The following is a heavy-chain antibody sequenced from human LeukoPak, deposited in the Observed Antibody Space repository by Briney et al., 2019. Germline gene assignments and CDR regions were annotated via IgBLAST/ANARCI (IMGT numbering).Heavy chain of an antibody. CDR2: NYYSGST. J-gene: IGHJ3*02. Sequence: SRTLSLTCTVSGGSISSGGYYWSWIRQHPGKGLEWIGCNYYSGSTYYNPSLKSRVTISVDTSKNQFSLKLSSVTVADTAVYYCGREGGARLGGGAFDIWGQGTMVTVSS. D-gene: IGHD3-16*01. CDR3: GREGGARLGGGAFDI. V-gene: IGHV4-31*03. CDR1: GGSISSGGYY.